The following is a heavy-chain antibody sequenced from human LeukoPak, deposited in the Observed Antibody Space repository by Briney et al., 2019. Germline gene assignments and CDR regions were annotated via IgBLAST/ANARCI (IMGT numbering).Heavy chain of an antibody. Sequence: PSETLSLTCTVSGGSISSSSYYWSWIRQPPGKGLEWIGYIDYSGSTNYSPSLKSRVTISADTSKNQFSLKLTSLTAADTALYFCARHYSSDPFDYWGQGTLVTVSS. CDR3: ARHYSSDPFDY. D-gene: IGHD2-21*01. CDR1: GGSISSSSYY. CDR2: IDYSGST. J-gene: IGHJ4*02. V-gene: IGHV4-61*05.